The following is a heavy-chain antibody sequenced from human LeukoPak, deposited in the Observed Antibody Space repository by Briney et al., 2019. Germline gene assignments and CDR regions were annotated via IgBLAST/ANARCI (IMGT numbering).Heavy chain of an antibody. CDR2: ISGSGGST. D-gene: IGHD4-17*01. Sequence: QTGGSLRLSCAASGFSFTSYSMNWVRQAPGKGLEWVSAISGSGGSTYYADSVKGRFTISRDNSKNTLYLQMNSMRAEDTAVYYCAKDRVPLYGDLINWFDPWGQGTLVTVSS. CDR3: AKDRVPLYGDLINWFDP. J-gene: IGHJ5*02. V-gene: IGHV3-23*01. CDR1: GFSFTSYS.